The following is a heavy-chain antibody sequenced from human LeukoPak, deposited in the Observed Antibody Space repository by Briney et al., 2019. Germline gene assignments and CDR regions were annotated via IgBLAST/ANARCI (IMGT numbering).Heavy chain of an antibody. D-gene: IGHD6-19*01. CDR3: ARGGHSSGWYYYYYYGMDV. CDR1: GYTLTDYY. V-gene: IGHV1-8*02. Sequence: ASVKVSCKASGYTLTDYYMHWVRQATGQGLEWMGWMNPNSGNTGYAQKFQGRVTMTRNTSISTAYMELSSLRSEDTAVYYCARGGHSSGWYYYYYYGMDVWGQGATVTVSS. J-gene: IGHJ6*02. CDR2: MNPNSGNT.